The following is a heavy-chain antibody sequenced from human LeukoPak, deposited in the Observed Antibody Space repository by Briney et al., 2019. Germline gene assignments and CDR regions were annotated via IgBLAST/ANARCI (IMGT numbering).Heavy chain of an antibody. CDR1: GFSFSITW. CDR2: ITSDGTST. CDR3: AGSSGYSYGYGSSY. D-gene: IGHD5-18*01. Sequence: GGSLRLSCAASGFSFSITWMHWVRQPPGQGLVWVARITSDGTSTPYAESVKGRFTISRDNAKNTLYLQMNSLRAEDTAVYYCAGSSGYSYGYGSSYWGQGTLVTVSS. V-gene: IGHV3-74*03. J-gene: IGHJ4*02.